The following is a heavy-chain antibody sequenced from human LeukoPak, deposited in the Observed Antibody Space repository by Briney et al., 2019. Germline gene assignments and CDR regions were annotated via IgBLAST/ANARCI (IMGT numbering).Heavy chain of an antibody. V-gene: IGHV1-18*01. Sequence: AASVKVSCKASGYTFTSYGISWVRQAPGQGLEWMGWISAYNGNTNYAQKLQGRVTMTTDTSTSTAYMELRSLRSDDTAVYYCASHRSGHSSSSSFDYWGQGTLVAVSS. CDR3: ASHRSGHSSSSSFDY. J-gene: IGHJ4*02. CDR1: GYTFTSYG. CDR2: ISAYNGNT. D-gene: IGHD6-6*01.